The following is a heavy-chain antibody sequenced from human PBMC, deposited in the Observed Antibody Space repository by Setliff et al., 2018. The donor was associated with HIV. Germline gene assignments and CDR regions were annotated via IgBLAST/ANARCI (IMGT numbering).Heavy chain of an antibody. CDR1: GGIFSRFA. V-gene: IGHV1-46*01. CDR2: INPGDGST. Sequence: GASVKVSCKASGGIFSRFAFSWVRQAPGQGLQWMGIINPGDGSTIYAQKFQGRVTMTRDTSTSTLYMELSSLGSEDTAVYYCARDATYDYVWGTSSLVLDYWGQGTLVTVSS. J-gene: IGHJ4*02. D-gene: IGHD3-16*01. CDR3: ARDATYDYVWGTSSLVLDY.